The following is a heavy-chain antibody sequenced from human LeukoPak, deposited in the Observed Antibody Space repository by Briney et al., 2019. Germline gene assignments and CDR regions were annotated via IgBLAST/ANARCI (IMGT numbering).Heavy chain of an antibody. V-gene: IGHV3-53*01. D-gene: IGHD3-22*01. Sequence: PGGSLRLSCAASGFTVSSNYMSWVRQAPGKGLEWVSVIYSGGSTYYADSVKGRFTISRDNSKNTLYLQMNSLRAEDTAVYYCARPAYYYDRPDAFDIWGQGTMVTVSS. CDR1: GFTVSSNY. CDR3: ARPAYYYDRPDAFDI. J-gene: IGHJ3*02. CDR2: IYSGGST.